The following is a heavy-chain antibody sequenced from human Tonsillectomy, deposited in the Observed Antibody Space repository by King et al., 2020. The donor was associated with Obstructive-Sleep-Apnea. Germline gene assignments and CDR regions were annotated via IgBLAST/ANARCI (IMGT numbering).Heavy chain of an antibody. CDR3: ARDLDYGGNYYYGMDV. D-gene: IGHD4-23*01. Sequence: VQLVESGGGVVQPGRSLRLSCAASGFTFSRYPIHWVRQAPGKGLEWVAVISYDGRSKYYADSVKGRFTISRDNSKNTLYLQMNSVRAEDTAVYYCARDLDYGGNYYYGMDVWGQGTTVTVSS. CDR1: GFTFSRYP. J-gene: IGHJ6*02. CDR2: ISYDGRSK. V-gene: IGHV3-30-3*01.